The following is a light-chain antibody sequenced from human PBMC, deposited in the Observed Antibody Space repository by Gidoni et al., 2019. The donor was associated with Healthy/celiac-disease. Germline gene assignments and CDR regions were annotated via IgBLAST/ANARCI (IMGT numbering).Light chain of an antibody. CDR3: QQCYSTPWT. J-gene: IGKJ1*01. V-gene: IGKV1-39*01. Sequence: DLQMTQSPSSLSASVGDRVTITCRASQSISSYLNWYQQKPGKAPKLLLYAASSLQSGVPSRVSGSGSGTDFTLTISSLQPEDFATYYCQQCYSTPWTFGQGTKVEIK. CDR1: QSISSY. CDR2: AAS.